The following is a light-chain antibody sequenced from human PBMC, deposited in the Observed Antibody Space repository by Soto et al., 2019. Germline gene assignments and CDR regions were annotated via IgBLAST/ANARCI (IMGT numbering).Light chain of an antibody. CDR1: QSIGSN. CDR2: GAT. J-gene: IGKJ4*01. Sequence: EIVMTQSPATLSVSPGDTATLSCRASQSIGSNVGWYQQKPGQAPRLLIYGATTRATGISARFSGSGSGTEFSRTISSLQPEDFATYDCQQANSSPLTFGGGAKVEIK. V-gene: IGKV3-15*01. CDR3: QQANSSPLT.